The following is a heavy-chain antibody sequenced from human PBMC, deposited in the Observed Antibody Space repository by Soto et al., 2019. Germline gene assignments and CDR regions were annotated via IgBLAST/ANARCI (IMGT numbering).Heavy chain of an antibody. J-gene: IGHJ5*02. Sequence: SVKVSCKASGGTFSSYAISWVRQAPGQGLEWMGGIIPIFGTANYAQKFQGRVTITADESTSTAYMELSSLRSEDTAVYYCARGTHTYNWFDPWGQGTLVTVSS. CDR3: ARGTHTYNWFDP. V-gene: IGHV1-69*13. CDR1: GGTFSSYA. CDR2: IIPIFGTA.